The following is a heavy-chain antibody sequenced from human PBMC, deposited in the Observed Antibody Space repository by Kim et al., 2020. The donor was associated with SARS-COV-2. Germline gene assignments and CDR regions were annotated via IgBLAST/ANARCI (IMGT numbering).Heavy chain of an antibody. Sequence: SETLSLTCTVSGGSIRSSSYYWGWIRQPPGKGLEWIGSIYYSASTYYNPSPKSRVTISVDTSKNQFYLKLSSVTAADTAVYYCASITPLSLGYDVGATGDYWGQGTLVTVSS. V-gene: IGHV4-39*01. D-gene: IGHD1-26*01. CDR2: IYYSAST. CDR1: GGSIRSSSYY. CDR3: ASITPLSLGYDVGATGDY. J-gene: IGHJ4*02.